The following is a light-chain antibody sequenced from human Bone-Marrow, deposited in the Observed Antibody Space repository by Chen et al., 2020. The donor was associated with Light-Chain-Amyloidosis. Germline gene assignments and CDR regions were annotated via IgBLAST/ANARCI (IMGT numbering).Light chain of an antibody. CDR3: QVWEGSSDEVV. Sequence: SYVLTQPSSVSVAPGQTATIACGGNNIGSTSVHWYQQTPGQAPLLVVYDDSDRPSGIPERLSGSNSGNTATLTISRDEAGDEADYYCQVWEGSSDEVVFGGGTRLTVL. J-gene: IGLJ3*02. CDR1: NIGSTS. V-gene: IGLV3-21*02. CDR2: DDS.